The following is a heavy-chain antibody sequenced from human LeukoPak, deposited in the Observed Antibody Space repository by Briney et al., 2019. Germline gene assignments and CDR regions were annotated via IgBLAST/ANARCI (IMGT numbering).Heavy chain of an antibody. Sequence: GGSLRLSCAASGLTVSSNYLSWVRQAPGKGLEWVSVLYTIGNTYYADSVRGRFTISRDNSRNTLYLQMNSLRDEDTGMYYCARGLGQTVVNFDYWGQGALVIVSS. J-gene: IGHJ4*02. D-gene: IGHD4-23*01. CDR3: ARGLGQTVVNFDY. CDR1: GLTVSSNY. V-gene: IGHV3-66*01. CDR2: LYTIGNT.